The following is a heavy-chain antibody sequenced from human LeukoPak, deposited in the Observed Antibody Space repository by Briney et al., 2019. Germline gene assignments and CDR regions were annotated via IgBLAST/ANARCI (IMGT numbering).Heavy chain of an antibody. V-gene: IGHV4-34*01. CDR3: SSISYCGGDCYSDH. D-gene: IGHD2-21*02. J-gene: IGHJ4*02. CDR1: GGSFSGYY. CDR2: IYYSGST. Sequence: PSETLSLTCAVYGGSFSGYYWSWIRQPPGKGLEWIGSIYYSGSTYYNPSLKSRVTISVDTSKTQFSLKLNSVTAADTAVYYCSSISYCGGDCYSDHWGQGNLVTVSS.